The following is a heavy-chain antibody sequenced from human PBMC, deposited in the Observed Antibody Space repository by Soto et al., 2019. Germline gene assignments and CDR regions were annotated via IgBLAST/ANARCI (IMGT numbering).Heavy chain of an antibody. Sequence: QVQLQESGPGLVKPSQTLSLTCTVSGGSISSGGYYWSWLRQHPGKGLEWIGYIYYSGSTYYNPSLKSRVTISVDTSKNQCSLKLSSVTAADTAVYYCARDGVYGSGEPAVWGQGTLVTVSS. CDR2: IYYSGST. CDR3: ARDGVYGSGEPAV. D-gene: IGHD3-10*01. V-gene: IGHV4-31*03. CDR1: GGSISSGGYY. J-gene: IGHJ4*02.